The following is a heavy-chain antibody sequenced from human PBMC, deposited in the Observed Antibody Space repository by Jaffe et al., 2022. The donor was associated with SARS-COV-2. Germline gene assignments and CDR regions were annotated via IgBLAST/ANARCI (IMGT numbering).Heavy chain of an antibody. D-gene: IGHD3-3*01. CDR3: ARRDYDFWSGYYRGGWFDP. CDR1: GGSISSSSYY. V-gene: IGHV4-39*01. CDR2: IYYSGST. Sequence: QLQLQESGPGLVKPSETLSLTCTVSGGSISSSSYYWGWIRQPPGKGLEWIGSIYYSGSTYYNPSLKSRVTISVDTSKNQFSLKLSSVTAADTAVYYCARRDYDFWSGYYRGGWFDPWGQGTLVTVSS. J-gene: IGHJ5*02.